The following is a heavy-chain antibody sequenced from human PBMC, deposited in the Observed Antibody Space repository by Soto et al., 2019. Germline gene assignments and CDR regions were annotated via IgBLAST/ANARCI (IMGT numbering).Heavy chain of an antibody. CDR2: INAGNGNT. CDR1: GYTFTSYA. J-gene: IGHJ3*02. V-gene: IGHV1-3*01. Sequence: ASVKVSCKASGYTFTSYAMHWVRQAPGQRLEWMGWINAGNGNTKYSQKFQGRVTITRDTSASTAYMELSSLRSEDTAVYYCAGQIIVVVPPGPVGDFDIWGQGTIVTVS. CDR3: AGQIIVVVPPGPVGDFDI. D-gene: IGHD2-2*01.